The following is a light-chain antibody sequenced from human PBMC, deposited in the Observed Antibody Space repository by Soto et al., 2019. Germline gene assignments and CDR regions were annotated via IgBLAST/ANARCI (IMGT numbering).Light chain of an antibody. V-gene: IGKV3-20*01. CDR3: HQYGSSPPWT. J-gene: IGKJ1*01. CDR2: GAS. Sequence: EIVLTHSPGTLSLSPLERATLSFMSIQSVSSSYLAWYQQKPGQAPRLLNYGASSRATGIPDGFSGSGSGTDFTLTISRLEPEDFAVYYCHQYGSSPPWTFGQGTKVDIK. CDR1: QSVSSSY.